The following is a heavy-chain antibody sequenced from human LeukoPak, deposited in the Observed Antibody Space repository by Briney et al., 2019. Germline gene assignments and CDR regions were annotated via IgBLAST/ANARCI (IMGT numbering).Heavy chain of an antibody. V-gene: IGHV3-30-3*01. Sequence: GGSLRLSCAASGFTFSSYAMHWVRHAPGKGLEWVAVISYDGSNKYYADSVKGRFTISRDNSKNTLHLQMNSLRAEDTAVYYCARGNYYGSGSYYPNWFDPWGQGTLVTVSS. D-gene: IGHD3-10*01. CDR3: ARGNYYGSGSYYPNWFDP. CDR1: GFTFSSYA. CDR2: ISYDGSNK. J-gene: IGHJ5*02.